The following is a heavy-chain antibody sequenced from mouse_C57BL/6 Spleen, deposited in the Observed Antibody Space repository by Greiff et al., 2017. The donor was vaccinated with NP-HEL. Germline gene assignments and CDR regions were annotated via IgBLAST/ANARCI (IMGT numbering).Heavy chain of an antibody. V-gene: IGHV5-16*01. CDR1: GFTFSDYY. D-gene: IGHD3-3*01. CDR3: AREAGEYYAMDY. J-gene: IGHJ4*01. Sequence: EVQLQESEGGLVQPGSSMKLSCTASGFTFSDYYMAWVRQVPEKGLVWVANINYDGSSTYYLDSLKSRFIISRDNAKNILYLQMSSLKSEDTATYYCAREAGEYYAMDYWGQGTSVTVSS. CDR2: INYDGSST.